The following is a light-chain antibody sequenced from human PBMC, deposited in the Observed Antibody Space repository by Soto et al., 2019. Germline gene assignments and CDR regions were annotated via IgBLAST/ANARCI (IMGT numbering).Light chain of an antibody. CDR2: GAS. CDR3: QQYKNWPPIT. J-gene: IGKJ5*01. Sequence: EIELTQSPGTLPLSPGERATLYCRASQSVRNSYLAWYQQKPGQAPRLLIYGASTRATGIPARFSGSGSGTEFTLTISSLQSEDFAVYYCQQYKNWPPITFGQGTRLEIK. V-gene: IGKV3-15*01. CDR1: QSVRNSY.